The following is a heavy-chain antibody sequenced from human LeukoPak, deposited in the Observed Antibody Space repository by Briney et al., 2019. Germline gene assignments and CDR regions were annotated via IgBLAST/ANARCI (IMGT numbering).Heavy chain of an antibody. Sequence: PGGSLRLSCAASGFTFSGFYMAWIRRAPGKGLEWVSYIGSSGRTKEYGDSVRGRFTIFRDNAKNSLYLQMSGLRAEDTAVYYCAKGALWQQLGYFDYWGQGTLVTVSS. D-gene: IGHD6-13*01. CDR3: AKGALWQQLGYFDY. CDR1: GFTFSGFY. V-gene: IGHV3-11*01. J-gene: IGHJ4*02. CDR2: IGSSGRTK.